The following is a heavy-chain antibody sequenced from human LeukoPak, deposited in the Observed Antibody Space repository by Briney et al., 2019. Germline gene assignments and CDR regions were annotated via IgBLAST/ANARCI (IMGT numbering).Heavy chain of an antibody. CDR2: IKQDGSEK. CDR1: GFSFSNYW. D-gene: IGHD1-26*01. V-gene: IGHV3-7*03. Sequence: GGSLRLSCAASGFSFSNYWMSWVRQVPGKGLEWVANIKQDGSEKYCVDSVKGRFTISRDNAKNSLYLQMNSLRAEDTAIYYCARDKIVGATNFDYWGQGTLITVSS. J-gene: IGHJ4*02. CDR3: ARDKIVGATNFDY.